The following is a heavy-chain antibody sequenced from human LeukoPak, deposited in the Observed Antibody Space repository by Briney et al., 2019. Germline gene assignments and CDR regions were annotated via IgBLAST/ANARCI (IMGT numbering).Heavy chain of an antibody. J-gene: IGHJ5*02. CDR1: GGTFNNSA. V-gene: IGHV1-69*05. CDR3: ARDVHGDYGSGWFDP. Sequence: SVKVSCKTSGGTFNNSAISWVPQAPGQGLECLGGIMPLFGTAGYAKKLQGRVTVTKDESTRTVYLELTSLTSDATAVYYCARDVHGDYGSGWFDPWGQGTLVSVSS. CDR2: IMPLFGTA. D-gene: IGHD4-17*01.